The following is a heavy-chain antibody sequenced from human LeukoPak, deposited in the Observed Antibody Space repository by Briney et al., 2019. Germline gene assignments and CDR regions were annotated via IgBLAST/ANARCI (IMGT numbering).Heavy chain of an antibody. CDR1: GFTFSSYA. D-gene: IGHD4-17*01. CDR3: ARPSDYGDYVLAMSFHY. V-gene: IGHV3-30-3*01. Sequence: GGSLRLSCAASGFTFSSYAMHWVRQAPGKGLEWVAVISYDGSNKYYADSVKGRFTISRDNSKNTLYLQMNSLRAEDTAVYYCARPSDYGDYVLAMSFHYWGQGTLVTVSS. CDR2: ISYDGSNK. J-gene: IGHJ4*02.